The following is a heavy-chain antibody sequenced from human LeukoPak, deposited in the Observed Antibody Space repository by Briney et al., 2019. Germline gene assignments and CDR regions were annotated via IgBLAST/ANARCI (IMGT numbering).Heavy chain of an antibody. J-gene: IGHJ6*03. CDR2: IRSKAYGGTT. Sequence: GGSLRLSCTASGFTFGDYAMSWVRQAPGKGLEWVGFIRSKAYGGTTEYAASVKGRFTISRDDSKSIAYLQMNSLKTEDTAVYYCTSVSGGYEGFNYYYYMDVWAKGPRSPSP. CDR3: TSVSGGYEGFNYYYYMDV. CDR1: GFTFGDYA. D-gene: IGHD5-12*01. V-gene: IGHV3-49*04.